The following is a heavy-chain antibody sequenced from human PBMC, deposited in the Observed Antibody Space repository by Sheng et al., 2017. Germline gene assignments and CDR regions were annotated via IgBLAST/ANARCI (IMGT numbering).Heavy chain of an antibody. CDR3: AKQVVPAAKRCPPDY. J-gene: IGHJ4*02. D-gene: IGHD2-2*01. Sequence: ESVGGVVQPGGSLRLSCAASGFTFSSYGMHWVRQAPGKGLEWVAFIRYDGSNKYYADSVKGRFTISRDNSKNTLYLQMNSLRAEDTAVYYCAKQVVPAAKRCPPDYWGQGTLVTVSS. CDR1: GFTFSSYG. V-gene: IGHV3-30*02. CDR2: IRYDGSNK.